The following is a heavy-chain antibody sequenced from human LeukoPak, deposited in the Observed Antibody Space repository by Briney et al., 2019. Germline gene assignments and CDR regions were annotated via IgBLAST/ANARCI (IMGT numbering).Heavy chain of an antibody. CDR3: GRLPRSSGYYGPVDS. CDR2: IYSSGTT. D-gene: IGHD3-22*01. J-gene: IGHJ4*02. Sequence: SETLSLTCTVSGGSISSYYWNWIRQPAGKGLEWIGRIYSSGTTNYNPSLTSRVSLSVDVSKNQFSLQITSVTAADTAIYYCGRLPRSSGYYGPVDSWGQGSLVTVSS. V-gene: IGHV4-4*07. CDR1: GGSISSYY.